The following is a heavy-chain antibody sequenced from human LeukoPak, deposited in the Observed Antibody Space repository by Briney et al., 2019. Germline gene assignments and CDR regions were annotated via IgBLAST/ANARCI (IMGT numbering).Heavy chain of an antibody. CDR1: GGSISSSSYY. CDR3: AGEESNEYYYYGMDV. CDR2: IYYSGST. V-gene: IGHV4-39*01. Sequence: SETLSLTCTVSGGSISSSSYYWGWIRQPPGKGLEWIGSIYYSGSTYYNPSLKSRVTISVDTSKNQFSLKLSSVTAADTAVYYCAGEESNEYYYYGMDVWGQGTTVTVSS. D-gene: IGHD4-11*01. J-gene: IGHJ6*02.